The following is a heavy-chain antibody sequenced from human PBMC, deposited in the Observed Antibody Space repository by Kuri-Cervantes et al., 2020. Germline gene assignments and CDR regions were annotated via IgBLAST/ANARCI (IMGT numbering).Heavy chain of an antibody. Sequence: GGSLRLSCAASGFTFSSYWMSWVRQAPGKGLEWVANIKQDGSEKYYVDSVKGRFTISRDNAKNSLYLQMNSLRAEDTAVYYCARDGLSPAWYYGSGSPYWCWFDPWGQGTLVTVSS. V-gene: IGHV3-7*01. CDR2: IKQDGSEK. J-gene: IGHJ5*02. D-gene: IGHD3-10*01. CDR1: GFTFSSYW. CDR3: ARDGLSPAWYYGSGSPYWCWFDP.